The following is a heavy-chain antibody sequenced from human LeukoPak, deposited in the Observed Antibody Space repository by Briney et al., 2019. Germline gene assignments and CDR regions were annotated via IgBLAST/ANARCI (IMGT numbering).Heavy chain of an antibody. CDR3: ARYTLWDCSSTSCYTGAFDI. J-gene: IGHJ3*02. CDR1: GSTFSSYT. CDR2: IIPILGIA. Sequence: SVKVSCKASGSTFSSYTISWVRQAPGQGLEWMGRIIPILGIANYAQKFQGRVTITADKSTSTAYMELSSLRSEDTAVYYCARYTLWDCSSTSCYTGAFDIWGQGTMVTVSS. D-gene: IGHD2-2*02. V-gene: IGHV1-69*02.